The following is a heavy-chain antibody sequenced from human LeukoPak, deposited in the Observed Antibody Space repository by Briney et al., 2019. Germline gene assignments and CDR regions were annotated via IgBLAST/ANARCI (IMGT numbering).Heavy chain of an antibody. D-gene: IGHD3-22*01. J-gene: IGHJ4*02. Sequence: PGRSLRLSCAASGFTFSSYGMHWVRQAPGKGLEWVAVISSTGSNKYYADSVRGRFTISRDNSKNTLYLQMNSLRAEDTAVYYCAKPYYDSSGVTHYFDYWGQGTLVTVSS. V-gene: IGHV3-30*06. CDR2: ISSTGSNK. CDR1: GFTFSSYG. CDR3: AKPYYDSSGVTHYFDY.